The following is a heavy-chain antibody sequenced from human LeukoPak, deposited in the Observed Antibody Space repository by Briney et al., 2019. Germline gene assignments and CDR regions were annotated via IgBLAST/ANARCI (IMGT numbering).Heavy chain of an antibody. J-gene: IGHJ4*02. Sequence: GGSLRLSCAASGFTFGNSWVHWVRQAPGKGLVWVSLINADGTTTTYADSVKGRFTISRGNSNNTLYLQMNSLRPDDTAVYYCTRARSSWYLKYWGQGTLVTVSS. CDR3: TRARSSWYLKY. V-gene: IGHV3-74*01. CDR1: GFTFGNSW. CDR2: INADGTTT. D-gene: IGHD6-13*01.